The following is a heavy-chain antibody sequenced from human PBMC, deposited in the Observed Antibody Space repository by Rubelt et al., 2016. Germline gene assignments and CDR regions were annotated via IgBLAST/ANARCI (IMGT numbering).Heavy chain of an antibody. CDR3: ARRLELPPYYYYYGMDV. Sequence: QVQLQESGPGLVKPSQTLSLTCTVSGGSISSGGYYWGWIRQPPGKGLEWIGSIYYSGSTYYNPSRKVVFTIVGDTAKNQLSLKLSSVTAEDTAVYYCARRLELPPYYYYYGMDVWGQGTTVTVSS. CDR1: GGSISSGGYY. J-gene: IGHJ6*02. V-gene: IGHV4-39*01. D-gene: IGHD1-7*01. CDR2: IYYSGST.